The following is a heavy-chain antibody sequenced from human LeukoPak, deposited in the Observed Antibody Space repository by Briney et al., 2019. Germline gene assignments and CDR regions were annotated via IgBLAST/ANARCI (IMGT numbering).Heavy chain of an antibody. V-gene: IGHV3-33*01. CDR2: IWYDGSNK. J-gene: IGHJ4*02. CDR1: GFTFSSYG. Sequence: PGGSLRLSCAASGFTFSSYGMHWVRQAPGKGLEWVAVIWYDGSNKYYADSVKGRFTISRDNSKNTLYLQMNSLRAEDTAVYYCARDGLYCSSTSCYTPPFDYWGQGTLVTVS. D-gene: IGHD2-2*02. CDR3: ARDGLYCSSTSCYTPPFDY.